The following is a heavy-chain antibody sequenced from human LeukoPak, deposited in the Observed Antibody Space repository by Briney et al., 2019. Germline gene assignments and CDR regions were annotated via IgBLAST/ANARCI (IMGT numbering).Heavy chain of an antibody. CDR2: IIPIFGTA. V-gene: IGHV1-69*13. D-gene: IGHD5-24*01. J-gene: IGHJ5*02. CDR1: GGTFSSYA. Sequence: SVKVSCKASGGTFSSYAISWVRQAPGQGLEWMGGIIPIFGTANYAQKFQGRVTITADESTSTAYMELSSLRSEDTAVYYCARDGRDGYNLILEYNWFDPWGQGALVTVSS. CDR3: ARDGRDGYNLILEYNWFDP.